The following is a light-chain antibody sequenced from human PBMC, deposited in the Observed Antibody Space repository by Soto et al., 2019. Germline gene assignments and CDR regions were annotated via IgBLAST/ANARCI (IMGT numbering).Light chain of an antibody. CDR3: QQYTLYLET. CDR2: AAS. J-gene: IGKJ1*01. V-gene: IGKV1-39*01. CDR1: QSISSY. Sequence: DIQMTQPPSSLSASVGDRLTITCRASQSISSYLNWYQQKPGKAPKLLIYAASTLQSGVPARFSGSGSGTEFTLTISDLQPDDFATYYCQQYTLYLETFGQGTKVDIK.